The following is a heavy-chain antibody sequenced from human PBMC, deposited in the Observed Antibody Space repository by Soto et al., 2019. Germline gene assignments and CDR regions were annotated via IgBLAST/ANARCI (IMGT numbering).Heavy chain of an antibody. Sequence: QVQLVQSGVEVKKPGASVKVSCKASGYTFTNHAFSWVRQAPGQGLEWMGWISAYNGNTKNAQKFQGRVTMTTDTSTSTAYMELRSLRSDDTAVYYCARLLGVGVVAYWGQGTLVPVSS. CDR1: GYTFTNHA. J-gene: IGHJ4*02. CDR2: ISAYNGNT. D-gene: IGHD2-15*01. V-gene: IGHV1-18*01. CDR3: ARLLGVGVVAY.